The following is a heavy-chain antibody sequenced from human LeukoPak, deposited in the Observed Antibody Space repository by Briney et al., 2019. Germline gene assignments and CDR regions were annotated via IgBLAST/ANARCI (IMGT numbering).Heavy chain of an antibody. D-gene: IGHD1-26*01. CDR2: IFYSGST. Sequence: PSETLFLTCTVSGGSISTYYWSWIRQPPGKGLEWIGYIFYSGSTNYNPSLESRVTISVDTSKNQFSLKLSSVTAADTAVYYCARGNSGSYYAMDVWGQGTTVTVSS. CDR1: GGSISTYY. J-gene: IGHJ6*02. V-gene: IGHV4-59*01. CDR3: ARGNSGSYYAMDV.